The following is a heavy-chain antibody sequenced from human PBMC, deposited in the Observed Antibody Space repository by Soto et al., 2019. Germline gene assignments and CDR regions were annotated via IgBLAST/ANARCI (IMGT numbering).Heavy chain of an antibody. J-gene: IGHJ4*02. CDR2: IYHSGST. CDR1: GGSISSGGYS. Sequence: QLQLQESGSGLVKPSQTLSLTCAVSGGSISSGGYSWSWIRQPPGKGLEWLGYIYHSGSTYYNPSSKSRVTIAVHRSMNQFSLKLSSVTAADTAVYSCARSQTTVTSYPYWGQGTLVTVSS. D-gene: IGHD4-17*01. V-gene: IGHV4-30-2*01. CDR3: ARSQTTVTSYPY.